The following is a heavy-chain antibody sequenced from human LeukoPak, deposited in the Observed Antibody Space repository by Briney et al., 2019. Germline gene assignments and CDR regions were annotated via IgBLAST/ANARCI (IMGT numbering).Heavy chain of an antibody. V-gene: IGHV1-69*05. D-gene: IGHD3-22*01. J-gene: IGHJ6*03. Sequence: VASVKVSCKASGSTFSSYAISWVRQAPGQGLEWMGGIIPIFGTANYAQKFQGRVTITTDESTSTAYMELSSLRSEDTAVYYCARTAYYYDSSGYGGLSGIYYYMDVWGKGTTVTVSS. CDR1: GSTFSSYA. CDR2: IIPIFGTA. CDR3: ARTAYYYDSSGYGGLSGIYYYMDV.